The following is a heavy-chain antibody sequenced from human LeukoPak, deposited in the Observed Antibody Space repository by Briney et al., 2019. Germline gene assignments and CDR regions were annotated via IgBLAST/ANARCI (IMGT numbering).Heavy chain of an antibody. CDR2: IYPGDSDT. CDR3: ARLSMIATFDI. CDR1: GYIFMTYW. V-gene: IGHV5-51*01. J-gene: IGHJ3*02. D-gene: IGHD3-22*01. Sequence: GGSLQISCQASGYIFMTYWIGWVRQVPGKGLEWMAIIYPGDSDTKYSPSFQDQVTISADKSINTAYLHWRSLKASDTAMYYCARLSMIATFDIWGRGTVVTVSS.